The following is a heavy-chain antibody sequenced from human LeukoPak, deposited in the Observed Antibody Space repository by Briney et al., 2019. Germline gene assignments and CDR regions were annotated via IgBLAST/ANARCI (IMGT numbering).Heavy chain of an antibody. V-gene: IGHV3-48*02. CDR3: ARDKGGYDDGTADY. Sequence: GGSLTLSCAASVCTFSSYFMKWVRQAAGRGLEWVAFISCSSSVRGNADSVKGRFTISRENAKNSMYLQMNRLRDEDTAVYYCARDKGGYDDGTADYWGQGTLVTVSS. D-gene: IGHD5-12*01. J-gene: IGHJ4*02. CDR2: ISCSSSVR. CDR1: VCTFSSYF.